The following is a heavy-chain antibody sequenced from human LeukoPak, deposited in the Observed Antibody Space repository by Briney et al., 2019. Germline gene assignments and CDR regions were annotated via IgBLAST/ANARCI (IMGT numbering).Heavy chain of an antibody. Sequence: PSETLSLTCAVYGGSFSGYYWSWIRQPPGKGLEWIGEINHSGSTNYNPSLKSRVTISVDTSKNQFSLKLSSVTAADTAVYYCARVELGSFDYWGQGTLVTVSS. CDR3: ARVELGSFDY. V-gene: IGHV4-34*01. CDR2: INHSGST. CDR1: GGSFSGYY. J-gene: IGHJ4*02. D-gene: IGHD1-7*01.